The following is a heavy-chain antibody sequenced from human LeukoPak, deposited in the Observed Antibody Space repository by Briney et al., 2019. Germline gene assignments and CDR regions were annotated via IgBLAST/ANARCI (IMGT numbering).Heavy chain of an antibody. CDR2: ISAYNGNT. D-gene: IGHD6-19*01. V-gene: IGHV1-18*01. J-gene: IGHJ4*02. Sequence: ASVKVSCKASGYTFTSYGISWVRQAPGQGLEWMGWISAYNGNTNYAQKLQGRVTMTTDTSTSTAYMELRSLRSDDTAVYYCARELLIAVAGNPLDYWGQGTLVTVSS. CDR3: ARELLIAVAGNPLDY. CDR1: GYTFTSYG.